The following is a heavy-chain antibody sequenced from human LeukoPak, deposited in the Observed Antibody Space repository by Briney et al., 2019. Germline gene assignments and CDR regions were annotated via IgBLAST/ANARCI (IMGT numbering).Heavy chain of an antibody. Sequence: GGSLRLSCAVSGLTFNNYAMSWVRQAPGKGLEWVSAISKSGDHTYYAASARGRFTIYRDNSKNTQYLQMNSLRAEDTAVYYCAASWGPDTSAFRWGRDGMDVWGQGTTVIVS. D-gene: IGHD3-16*01. CDR1: GLTFNNYA. CDR2: ISKSGDHT. CDR3: AASWGPDTSAFRWGRDGMDV. J-gene: IGHJ6*02. V-gene: IGHV3-23*01.